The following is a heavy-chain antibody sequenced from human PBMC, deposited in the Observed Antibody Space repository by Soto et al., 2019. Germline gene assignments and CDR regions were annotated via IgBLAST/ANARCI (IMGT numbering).Heavy chain of an antibody. V-gene: IGHV4-59*08. CDR3: ARGTGEFDY. CDR2: IYYSGST. Sequence: SETLSLTCTVSGGSISSYYWSWIRQPPGKGLEWIGYIYYSGSTNYNPSLKSRVTISVDTSKNQFSLKLSSVTAADTAVYYCARGTGEFDYWGQGTLVTVSS. J-gene: IGHJ4*02. CDR1: GGSISSYY. D-gene: IGHD3-10*01.